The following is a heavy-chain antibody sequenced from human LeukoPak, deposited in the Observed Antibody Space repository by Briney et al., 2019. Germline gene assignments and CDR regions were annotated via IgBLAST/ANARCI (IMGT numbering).Heavy chain of an antibody. V-gene: IGHV4-39*07. J-gene: IGHJ4*02. CDR3: AKDLPGIAAAGDPRGDRDY. CDR2: IYYSGST. Sequence: TSETLSLTCIVSGGSISSSSYYWGWIRQPPGKWLEWIRSIYYSGSTYYNPSLKSRVTISVDRSKNQFSLKLTSVTAADTAVYYCAKDLPGIAAAGDPRGDRDYWGQGTLVTVSS. CDR1: GGSISSSSYY. D-gene: IGHD6-13*01.